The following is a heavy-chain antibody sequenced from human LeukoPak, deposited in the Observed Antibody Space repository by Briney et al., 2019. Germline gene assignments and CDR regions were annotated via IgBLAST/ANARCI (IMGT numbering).Heavy chain of an antibody. CDR1: GGSLSSYY. CDR3: ARGLNRNDYGDYGY. D-gene: IGHD4-17*01. J-gene: IGHJ4*02. CDR2: IYYTGST. Sequence: LETLSLTCTVSGGSLSSYYWTWIRPPPGKGLEWIGYIYYTGSTSYNPSLKSRVTISVQTSKNQFSLKLSSVTAADTAVYYCARGLNRNDYGDYGYWGQGTLVTVSS. V-gene: IGHV4-59*01.